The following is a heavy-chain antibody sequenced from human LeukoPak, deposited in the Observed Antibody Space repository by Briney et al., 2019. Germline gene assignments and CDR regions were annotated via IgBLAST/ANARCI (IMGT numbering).Heavy chain of an antibody. J-gene: IGHJ4*02. Sequence: PGGSLRLSCAASGFTFSSYAMHWVRQAPGKGLEWVAVISYDGSNKYYADSVKGRFTISRDNSKNTLYLQMNSLRAEDTAVYYCAREVLPLPGRRGHLDYWGQGTLATVSS. D-gene: IGHD1-14*01. CDR2: ISYDGSNK. CDR1: GFTFSSYA. V-gene: IGHV3-30-3*01. CDR3: AREVLPLPGRRGHLDY.